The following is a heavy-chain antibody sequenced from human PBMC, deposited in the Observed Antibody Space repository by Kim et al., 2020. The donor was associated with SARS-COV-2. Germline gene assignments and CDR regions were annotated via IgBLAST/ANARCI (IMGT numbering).Heavy chain of an antibody. J-gene: IGHJ4*02. V-gene: IGHV5-51*01. Sequence: YRPSFQGQVTISADNSISTAYLQWSSLKASDTAMYYCARLEATIYYFDYWGQGTLVTVSS. D-gene: IGHD5-12*01. CDR3: ARLEATIYYFDY.